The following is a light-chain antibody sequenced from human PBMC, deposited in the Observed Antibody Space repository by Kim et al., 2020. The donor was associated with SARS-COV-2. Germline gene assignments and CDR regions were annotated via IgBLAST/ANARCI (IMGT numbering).Light chain of an antibody. J-gene: IGLJ3*02. CDR1: RSNIGSNA. V-gene: IGLV1-44*01. Sequence: QSVLTQPPSLSGTLGQTVTISCSGSRSNIGSNAVNWYQQLPGTPPKRRTYNNDQRPSGVPDRFAGFKSGTSASLAISGLRSDDDSDYYCAVWDDSLNGWVFGGGTQLTVL. CDR3: AVWDDSLNGWV. CDR2: NND.